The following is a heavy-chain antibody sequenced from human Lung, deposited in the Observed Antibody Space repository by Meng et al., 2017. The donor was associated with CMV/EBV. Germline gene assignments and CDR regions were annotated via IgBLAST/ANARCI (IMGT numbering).Heavy chain of an antibody. D-gene: IGHD6-13*01. CDR3: ARVAAAGRGMDV. V-gene: IGHV3-7*04. Sequence: GESXKISCAASGFTFSSHWMTWVRQAPGKGLEWVANINQDGSQKNYVESVKGRFTISRDNAKNSLFLQMNSLRAEDTAVYYCARVAAAGRGMDVWGQWTTVTVSS. CDR2: INQDGSQK. J-gene: IGHJ6*02. CDR1: GFTFSSHW.